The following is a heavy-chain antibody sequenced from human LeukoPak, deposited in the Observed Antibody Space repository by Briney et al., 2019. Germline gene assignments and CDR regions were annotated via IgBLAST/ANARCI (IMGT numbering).Heavy chain of an antibody. Sequence: SQTLSLTCAISGDSVSSNSVTWNWIRQSPSRGLEWLGGTYYRSTWYNDYAVSVRGRITVNPDTSKDQFSLHLNSVTPEDTAVYYCARRLTQYDCFDPWGQGILVTVSS. D-gene: IGHD2-2*01. CDR1: GDSVSSNSVT. J-gene: IGHJ5*02. CDR3: ARRLTQYDCFDP. CDR2: TYYRSTWYN. V-gene: IGHV6-1*01.